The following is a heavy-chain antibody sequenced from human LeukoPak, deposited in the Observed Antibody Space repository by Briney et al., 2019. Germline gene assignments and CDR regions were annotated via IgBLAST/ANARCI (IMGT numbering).Heavy chain of an antibody. J-gene: IGHJ6*03. CDR3: ARDRSGSYCSSTSCRYYYYYMDV. CDR1: GGSFSGYS. V-gene: IGHV4-34*01. D-gene: IGHD2-2*01. Sequence: PSETLSLTCAVYGGSFSGYSWSFIRQPPGKGLEWIGEINHSGSTNYNPSLKSRVTISVDTSKNQFSLKLSSVTAADTAVYYCARDRSGSYCSSTSCRYYYYYMDVWGKGTTVTISS. CDR2: INHSGST.